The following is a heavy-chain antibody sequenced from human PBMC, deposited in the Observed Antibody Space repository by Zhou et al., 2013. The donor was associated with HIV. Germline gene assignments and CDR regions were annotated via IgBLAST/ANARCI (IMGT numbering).Heavy chain of an antibody. CDR2: IYHSGST. J-gene: IGHJ5*02. D-gene: IGHD1-26*01. V-gene: IGHV4-38-2*02. Sequence: QVQLQESGPGLVKPSETLSLTCAVSGYSISSGYYWGWIRQPPGKGLEWIGSIYHSGSTYYNPSLKSRVTISVDTSKNQFSLKLSSVTAADTAVYYCARDRPGASSVASWDWFGPWGQGTLVTGLL. CDR1: GYSISSGYY. CDR3: ARDRPGASSVASWDWFGP.